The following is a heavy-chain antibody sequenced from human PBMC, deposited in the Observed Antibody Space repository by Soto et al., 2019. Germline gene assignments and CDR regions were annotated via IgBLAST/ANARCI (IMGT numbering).Heavy chain of an antibody. CDR2: FDPEDGET. CDR3: ATASNALAVYGDYSHYYYGMDV. D-gene: IGHD4-17*01. CDR1: GYTLTELS. V-gene: IGHV1-24*01. Sequence: ASVKVSCKVSGYTLTELSMHWVRQAPGKGLEWMGGFDPEDGETIYAQKFQGRVTMTEDTSTDTAYMELSSLRSEDTAVYYCATASNALAVYGDYSHYYYGMDVWGQGTTVTVSS. J-gene: IGHJ6*02.